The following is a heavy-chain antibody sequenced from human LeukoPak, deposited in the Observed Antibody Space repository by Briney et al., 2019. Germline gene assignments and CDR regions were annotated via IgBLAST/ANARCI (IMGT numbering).Heavy chain of an antibody. CDR3: AREGWENEPTGYYYYGMDV. D-gene: IGHD1-26*01. CDR1: GYTLTELS. J-gene: IGHJ6*02. V-gene: IGHV1-24*01. Sequence: ASVKVSCKVSGYTLTELSMHWVRQAPGKGLEWMGGFDPEDGETIYAQKFQGRVTMTEDTSTDTAYMELSSLRSEDTAVYYCAREGWENEPTGYYYYGMDVWGQGTTVTVSS. CDR2: FDPEDGET.